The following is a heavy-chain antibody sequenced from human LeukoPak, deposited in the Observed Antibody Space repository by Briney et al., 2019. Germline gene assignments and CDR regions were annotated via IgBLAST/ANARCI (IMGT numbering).Heavy chain of an antibody. CDR1: GFTFSSYS. V-gene: IGHV3-48*01. J-gene: IGHJ4*02. CDR3: AKIVSGYDSYYFDY. D-gene: IGHD3-22*01. CDR2: ISSSSSSTI. Sequence: PGGSLRLSCAASGFTFSSYSMNWVRQAPGKGLEWVSYISSSSSSTIYYADSVKGRFTISRDNSKNTLYLQMNSLRAEDTAVYYCAKIVSGYDSYYFDYWGQGTLVTVSS.